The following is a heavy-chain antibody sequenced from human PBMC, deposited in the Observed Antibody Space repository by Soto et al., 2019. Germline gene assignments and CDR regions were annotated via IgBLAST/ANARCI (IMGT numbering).Heavy chain of an antibody. Sequence: QMQLVQSGPEVKKPGTSVKVSCKASGFTFTSSAMQWVRQARGQRLEWIGWIVVGSGNTNYAQKFQERVTITRDMSTSTAYMELSSLRSEDTAVYYCAADLGTVVRYDRYGMDVWGQGTTVTVSS. D-gene: IGHD3-22*01. CDR2: IVVGSGNT. V-gene: IGHV1-58*02. CDR3: AADLGTVVRYDRYGMDV. J-gene: IGHJ6*02. CDR1: GFTFTSSA.